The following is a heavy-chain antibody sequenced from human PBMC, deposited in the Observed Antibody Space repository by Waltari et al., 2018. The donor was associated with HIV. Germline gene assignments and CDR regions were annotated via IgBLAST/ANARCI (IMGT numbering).Heavy chain of an antibody. Sequence: EVQLVESGGGLVKPGGSLRLSCAASGFTFTNAWMSWCRQAPGKGLEWVGRVKSETDGGTTDYAAPVKGRFTISRDDSKNTLYLQMNSLKTEDTAVYYCTTGDIVVVTDYWGQGTLVTVSS. CDR2: VKSETDGGTT. CDR3: TTGDIVVVTDY. J-gene: IGHJ4*02. D-gene: IGHD2-21*02. CDR1: GFTFTNAW. V-gene: IGHV3-15*01.